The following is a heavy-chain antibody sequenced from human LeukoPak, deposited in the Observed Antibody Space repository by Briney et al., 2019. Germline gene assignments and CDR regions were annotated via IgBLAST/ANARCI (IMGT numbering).Heavy chain of an antibody. CDR2: INHSGSS. V-gene: IGHV4-34*01. CDR1: GGSFNNYY. Sequence: SETPSLTCAVYGGSFNNYYWSWIRQPPGKGLEWIGEINHSGSSNYNPSLKSRVTVSVDSSKNQFSLKLTSVTAADTAVYYCARGGWELPEAYFDSWGQGTPVTVSS. CDR3: ARGGWELPEAYFDS. J-gene: IGHJ4*02. D-gene: IGHD1-26*01.